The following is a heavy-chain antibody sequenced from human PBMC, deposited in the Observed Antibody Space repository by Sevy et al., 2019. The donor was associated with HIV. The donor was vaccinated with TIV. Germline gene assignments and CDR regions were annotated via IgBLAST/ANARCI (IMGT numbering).Heavy chain of an antibody. D-gene: IGHD3-22*01. V-gene: IGHV3-48*03. Sequence: GGSLRLSCEASGFTFRSYEMNWVRQAPGKGLEWVSYISSSGSIIYYADCLKGRFTISRDNAKNSLYMQMNSLRAEDTAVYYCARVDANYDKGFDPWGQGTLVTVSS. CDR3: ARVDANYDKGFDP. J-gene: IGHJ5*02. CDR2: ISSSGSII. CDR1: GFTFRSYE.